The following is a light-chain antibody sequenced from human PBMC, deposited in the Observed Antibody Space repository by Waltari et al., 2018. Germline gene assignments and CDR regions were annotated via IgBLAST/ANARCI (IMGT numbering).Light chain of an antibody. CDR1: TLGDRY. CDR2: QPN. J-gene: IGLJ2*01. Sequence: SYDLTQPPSVSVSPGQTANITCSGDTLGDRYACWYQQKPGQSPVLVIYQPNQRPAGIPERFSGSNSANTATLTISGTQAMDEADYYCQAWDRSTVVFGGGTKLTVL. CDR3: QAWDRSTVV. V-gene: IGLV3-1*01.